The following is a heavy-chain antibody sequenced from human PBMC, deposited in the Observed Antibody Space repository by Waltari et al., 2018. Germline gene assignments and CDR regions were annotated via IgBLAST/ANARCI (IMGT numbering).Heavy chain of an antibody. CDR1: GGSISSSSYY. V-gene: IGHV4-39*07. J-gene: IGHJ5*02. Sequence: QLQLQESGPGLVKPSETLSLTCTVSGGSISSSSYYWGWIRQPPGKGLEWIGSIYYSGSTYSNPSLKSRVTISVDTSKNQCSLKLSSVTAADTAVYYCARHGAGYNWNTKLPGWFDPWGQGTLVTVSS. CDR2: IYYSGST. D-gene: IGHD1-20*01. CDR3: ARHGAGYNWNTKLPGWFDP.